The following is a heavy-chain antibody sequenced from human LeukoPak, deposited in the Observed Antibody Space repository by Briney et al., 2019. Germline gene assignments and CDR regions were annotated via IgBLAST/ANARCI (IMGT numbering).Heavy chain of an antibody. Sequence: SVKVSCKASGYTFTSYDINWVRQATGQGLEWMGGIIPIFGTANYAQKFQGRVTITTDESTSTAYMELSSLTSEDTALYYCARGTWSDVGYYYYYYMDVWGKGTTVTVSS. CDR2: IIPIFGTA. CDR3: ARGTWSDVGYYYYYYMDV. J-gene: IGHJ6*03. V-gene: IGHV1-69*05. CDR1: GYTFTSYD. D-gene: IGHD1-1*01.